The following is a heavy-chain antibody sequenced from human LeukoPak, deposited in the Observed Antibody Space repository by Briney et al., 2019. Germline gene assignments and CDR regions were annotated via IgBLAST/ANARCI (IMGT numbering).Heavy chain of an antibody. D-gene: IGHD3-22*01. CDR2: VYYNGRT. CDR1: GGSISSSDYY. CDR3: ARGQYHYETSGHDFDY. J-gene: IGHJ4*02. V-gene: IGHV4-31*11. Sequence: SQTLSLTCAVSGGSISSSDYYWHCIRQHTGKGLEWIGYVYYNGRTFYNPSLRSRVTLSVDTSKNQFSLELTSVTAADTAVYFCARGQYHYETSGHDFDYWGQGTLVTVSS.